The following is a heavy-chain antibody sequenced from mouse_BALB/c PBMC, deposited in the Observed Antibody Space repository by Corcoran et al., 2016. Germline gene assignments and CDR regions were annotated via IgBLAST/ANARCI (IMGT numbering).Heavy chain of an antibody. CDR2: INPYNGGT. J-gene: IGHJ4*01. V-gene: IGHV1-18*01. CDR3: ASDYYGSSYYAMDY. CDR1: GYSFTGYT. D-gene: IGHD1-1*01. Sequence: EVQLQQSGPELVNPGASMKISCKASGYSFTGYTMNWVKQSHGKNLEWIGLINPYNGGTSYNQKFKGKATLTVDKSSSTAYMELLSLTSEDSAVYYCASDYYGSSYYAMDYWGQGTSVTVSS.